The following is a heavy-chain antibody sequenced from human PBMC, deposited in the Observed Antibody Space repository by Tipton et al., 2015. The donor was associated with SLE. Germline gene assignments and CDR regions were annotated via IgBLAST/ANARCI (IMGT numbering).Heavy chain of an antibody. CDR2: IHHTGST. D-gene: IGHD1-26*01. Sequence: GLVKPSETLSLTCGVSAYSISSAYFWGWIRQPPGKGLEWIGSIHHTGSTYYNASLKSRVTISVDTSKNQFSLKLSSVTAADTAVYYCARDGAGDAFDIWGQGTMVTVSS. J-gene: IGHJ3*02. CDR1: AYSISSAYF. V-gene: IGHV4-38-2*02. CDR3: ARDGAGDAFDI.